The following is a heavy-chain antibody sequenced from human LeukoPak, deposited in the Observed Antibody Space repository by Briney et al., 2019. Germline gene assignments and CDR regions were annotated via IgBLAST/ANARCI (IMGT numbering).Heavy chain of an antibody. Sequence: SETLSLTCTVSGGSISSYYWSWIRQPPGKGLEWIGYIYYSGSTNYNPSLKSRVTISVDTSKNQFSLKLSSVTAADTAVYYCARRYGSGSYPFDYWGQGTLVTVSS. J-gene: IGHJ4*02. CDR3: ARRYGSGSYPFDY. D-gene: IGHD3-10*01. V-gene: IGHV4-59*01. CDR1: GGSISSYY. CDR2: IYYSGST.